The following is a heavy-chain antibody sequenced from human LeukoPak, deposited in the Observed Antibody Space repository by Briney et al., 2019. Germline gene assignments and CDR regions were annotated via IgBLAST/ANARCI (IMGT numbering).Heavy chain of an antibody. CDR2: IYYSGST. CDR3: ATSIAAAGGSWFDP. CDR1: GGSVNSYY. V-gene: IGHV4-59*08. Sequence: SETLSHTCSVSGGSVNSYYWSWIRRPPGKGLEWIGYIYYSGSTNYNPSLKSRVTISVDTSKNQFSLKLSSVTAADTAVYYCATSIAAAGGSWFDPWGQGTLVTVSS. J-gene: IGHJ5*02. D-gene: IGHD6-13*01.